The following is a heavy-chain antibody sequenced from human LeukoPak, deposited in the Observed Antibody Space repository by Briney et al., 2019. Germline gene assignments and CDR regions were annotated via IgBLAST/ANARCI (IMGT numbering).Heavy chain of an antibody. CDR3: ARVMGGTSYDTSGTYYFDY. Sequence: SWVRQAPGKGLEWIGYIYYSGTTYYNSSLKSRVSISVDTSKNQFSLKLSSVTAADTAVYYCARVMGGTSYDTSGTYYFDYWGQGTLVTVSS. CDR2: IYYSGTT. D-gene: IGHD3-22*01. J-gene: IGHJ4*02. V-gene: IGHV4-30-4*08.